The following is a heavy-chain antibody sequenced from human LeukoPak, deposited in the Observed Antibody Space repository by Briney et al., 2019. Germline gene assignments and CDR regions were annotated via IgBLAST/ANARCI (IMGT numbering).Heavy chain of an antibody. Sequence: ASVKVSCKASGYTLTGYYMHWVRQAPGQGLEWMGWINPNSGGTNYAQKFQGRVTMTRDTSISTAYMELSRLRSDDTAVYYCARGDSGRDWFDPWGQGTLVTVSS. J-gene: IGHJ5*02. D-gene: IGHD1-26*01. V-gene: IGHV1-2*02. CDR3: ARGDSGRDWFDP. CDR2: INPNSGGT. CDR1: GYTLTGYY.